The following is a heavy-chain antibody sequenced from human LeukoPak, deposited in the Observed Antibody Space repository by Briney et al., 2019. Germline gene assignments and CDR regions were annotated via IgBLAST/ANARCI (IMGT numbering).Heavy chain of an antibody. CDR1: GYTFTTYG. V-gene: IGHV1-18*01. J-gene: IGHJ4*02. D-gene: IGHD5-24*01. Sequence: ASVKVSCKASGYTFTTYGITWVRQAPGQGLEWMGWISAYNGNTNYTQKLQGRVTMTTDTSTSTAYMELRSLRSDDTAVYYCARALVDGYKELGYWGQGTLVTVSS. CDR2: ISAYNGNT. CDR3: ARALVDGYKELGY.